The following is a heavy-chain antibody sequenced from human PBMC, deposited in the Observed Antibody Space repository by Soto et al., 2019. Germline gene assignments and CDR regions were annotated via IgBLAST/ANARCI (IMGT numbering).Heavy chain of an antibody. CDR2: IIPIFGTA. D-gene: IGHD6-19*01. CDR3: ARAVAVAADFDY. Sequence: SVKVSCKASGGTFSSYAISWVRQAPGQGLEWMGGIIPIFGTANYAQKFQDRVTITRDTSASTAYMELSSLRSEDTAVYYCARAVAVAADFDYWGQGTLVTVSS. J-gene: IGHJ4*02. CDR1: GGTFSSYA. V-gene: IGHV1-69*05.